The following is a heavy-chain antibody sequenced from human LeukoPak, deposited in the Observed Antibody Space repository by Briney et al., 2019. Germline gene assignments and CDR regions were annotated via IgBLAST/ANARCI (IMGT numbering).Heavy chain of an antibody. CDR2: IKPSGGST. J-gene: IGHJ4*02. V-gene: IGHV1-46*01. Sequence: ASVKVSCKASGYTFTSYYTHWVRQAPGQGLEWMGIIKPSGGSTLYAQKFQGRVTVTSDMSTSTVYVELSSLRSEDTAVYYCAREVPENFNFDYWGQGILVTVSS. D-gene: IGHD2/OR15-2a*01. CDR1: GYTFTSYY. CDR3: AREVPENFNFDY.